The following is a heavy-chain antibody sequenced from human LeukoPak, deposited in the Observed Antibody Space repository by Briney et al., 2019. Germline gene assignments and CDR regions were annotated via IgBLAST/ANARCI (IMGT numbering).Heavy chain of an antibody. D-gene: IGHD2-2*02. CDR1: GGSFSGYY. J-gene: IGHJ4*02. CDR3: VRQILGVVPAAITNDY. V-gene: IGHV4-34*01. CDR2: INHSGST. Sequence: KTSETLSLTCAVYGGSFSGYYWSWIRQPPGKGLEWIGEINHSGSTNYNPSLKSRVTISVDTSKNQFSLKLSSVTAADTAVYYCVRQILGVVPAAITNDYWGQGTLVTVSS.